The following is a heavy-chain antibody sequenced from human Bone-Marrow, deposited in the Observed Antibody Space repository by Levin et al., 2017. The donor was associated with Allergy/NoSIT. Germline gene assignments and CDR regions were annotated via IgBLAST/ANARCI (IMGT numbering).Heavy chain of an antibody. J-gene: IGHJ6*02. D-gene: IGHD3-3*01. CDR3: ATRGHDFWSGFDV. Sequence: ASVKVSCKVSGDTLTELSMQWVRQAPGKGLEWMGGFDPENAETVYAQKFQGRVTMTEDRSTETAYMELSRLRSEDTAVYYCATRGHDFWSGFDVWGQGTTVTVSS. CDR2: FDPENAET. CDR1: GDTLTELS. V-gene: IGHV1-24*01.